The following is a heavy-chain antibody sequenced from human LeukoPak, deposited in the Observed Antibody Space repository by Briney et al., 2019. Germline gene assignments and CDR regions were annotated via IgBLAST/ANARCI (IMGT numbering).Heavy chain of an antibody. J-gene: IGHJ6*03. CDR2: IIPIFGTA. CDR1: GYTFTGYY. Sequence: SVKVSCKASGYTFTGYYMHWVRQAPGQGLEWMGGIIPIFGTANYAQKFQGRVTITADESTSTAYMELSSLRSEDTAVYYCARSLPVITMIVVVIDYYYMDVWGKGTTVTISS. V-gene: IGHV1-69*13. D-gene: IGHD3-22*01. CDR3: ARSLPVITMIVVVIDYYYMDV.